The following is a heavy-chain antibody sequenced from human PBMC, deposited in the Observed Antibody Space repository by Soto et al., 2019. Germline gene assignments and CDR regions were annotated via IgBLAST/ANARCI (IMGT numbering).Heavy chain of an antibody. Sequence: GECLTSSDQVSGCSLTHYWNAGVRQMPGKGLEWVGVIYPGDSDTRYSPSLRGQVTISADKSISHVYLQWSSLKASDTALYYCARNRLRQYYYGMDVWGQGTTVTVSS. V-gene: IGHV5-51*01. CDR3: ARNRLRQYYYGMDV. D-gene: IGHD3-10*01. CDR2: IYPGDSDT. CDR1: GCSLTHYW. J-gene: IGHJ6*01.